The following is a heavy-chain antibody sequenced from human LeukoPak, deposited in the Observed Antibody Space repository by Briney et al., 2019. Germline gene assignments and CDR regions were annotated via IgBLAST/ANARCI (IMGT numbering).Heavy chain of an antibody. J-gene: IGHJ5*02. Sequence: GGSLRLSCAASGFTFSSYAMSWVRQAPGKGLEWVSAISGSGGSTYYADSVKGRFTISRDNAKNTLYLQMNSLRAEDTAVYYCARDGVEFYNWFDPWGQGTLVTVSS. CDR2: ISGSGGST. D-gene: IGHD2-21*01. CDR3: ARDGVEFYNWFDP. V-gene: IGHV3-23*01. CDR1: GFTFSSYA.